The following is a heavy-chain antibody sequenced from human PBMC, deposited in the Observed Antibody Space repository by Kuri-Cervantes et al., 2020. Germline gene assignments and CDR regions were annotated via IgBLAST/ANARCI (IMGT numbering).Heavy chain of an antibody. V-gene: IGHV4-34*01. CDR2: ITHTGST. Sequence: SQTLSLTCAVYGGSFSGYSWSWVRQPPGKGLESIGEITHTGSTNYSPSLKSRVTLSVDTSKNQFSLKLTSVTAADTAVYYCARSVVVPAAWSGHFDYWGQGTLVTVSS. CDR1: GGSFSGYS. J-gene: IGHJ4*02. D-gene: IGHD2-2*01. CDR3: ARSVVVPAAWSGHFDY.